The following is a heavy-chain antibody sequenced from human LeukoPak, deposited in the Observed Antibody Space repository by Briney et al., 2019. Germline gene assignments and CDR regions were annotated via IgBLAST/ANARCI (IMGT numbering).Heavy chain of an antibody. J-gene: IGHJ6*03. CDR2: IYSGGST. Sequence: GGSLRLSCAASGFTVSSNYMSWVRQAPGKGLEWVSVIYSGGSTYYADSVKGRFTISRDNSKNTPYLQMNSLRAEDTAMYYCARVKAGYYYYMDVWGKGTTVTVSS. V-gene: IGHV3-53*01. CDR3: ARVKAGYYYYMDV. CDR1: GFTVSSNY. D-gene: IGHD3-10*01.